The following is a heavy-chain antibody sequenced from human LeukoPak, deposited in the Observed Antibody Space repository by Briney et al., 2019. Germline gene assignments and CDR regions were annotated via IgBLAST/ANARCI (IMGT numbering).Heavy chain of an antibody. J-gene: IGHJ4*02. CDR3: AKERSSGWYGHIHGY. CDR2: ISGSGGST. V-gene: IGHV3-23*01. D-gene: IGHD6-19*01. CDR1: GFTFSSYA. Sequence: GGSLRLSCTASGFTFSSYAMSWVRQAPGKGLEWVSAISGSGGSTYYADSVKGRFTISRDNSKNTLYLQMNSLRAEDTAVYYCAKERSSGWYGHIHGYWGQGTLVTVSS.